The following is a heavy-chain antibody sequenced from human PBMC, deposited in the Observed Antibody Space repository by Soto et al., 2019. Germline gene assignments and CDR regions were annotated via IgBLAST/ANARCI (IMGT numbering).Heavy chain of an antibody. D-gene: IGHD6-19*01. Sequence: PSETLSLTCTVSGGSIGGSHYHWGWIRQPPGKGLEWIGSIHYSGKVYYNPSLTSRVTIFVDTSKNHFSLNLNSVTATDTAVYYCALTPPLAVAGPHYWGQATLVTVSS. V-gene: IGHV4-39*02. CDR1: GGSIGGSHYH. CDR2: IHYSGKV. CDR3: ALTPPLAVAGPHY. J-gene: IGHJ4*02.